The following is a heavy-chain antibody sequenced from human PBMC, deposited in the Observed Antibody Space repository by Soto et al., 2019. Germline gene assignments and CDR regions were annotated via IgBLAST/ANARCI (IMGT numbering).Heavy chain of an antibody. CDR1: GFTFNSYS. J-gene: IGHJ4*02. Sequence: PGGSLRLSCAASGFTFNSYSMNWVRQAPGKGLEWVSYISSSSTTKYYTDSVKGRFTISRDNAKNSLYLQMNSLRDDDTAVYYCARVPSSSYHYFDYWGQGTLVTVSS. CDR3: ARVPSSSYHYFDY. D-gene: IGHD6-13*01. CDR2: ISSSSTTK. V-gene: IGHV3-48*02.